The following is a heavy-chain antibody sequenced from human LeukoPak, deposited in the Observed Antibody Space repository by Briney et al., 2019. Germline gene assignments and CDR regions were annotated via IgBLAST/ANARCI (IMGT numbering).Heavy chain of an antibody. D-gene: IGHD3-22*01. CDR2: IYYSGST. CDR3: ARDTGADYYDSSGPNDY. V-gene: IGHV4-39*07. J-gene: IGHJ4*02. CDR1: GGSISSYY. Sequence: SETLSLTCTVSGGSISSYYWGWIRQPPGKGLEWIGSIYYSGSTYYNPSLKSRVTISVDTSKNQFSLKLSSVTAADTAVYYCARDTGADYYDSSGPNDYWGQGTLVTVSS.